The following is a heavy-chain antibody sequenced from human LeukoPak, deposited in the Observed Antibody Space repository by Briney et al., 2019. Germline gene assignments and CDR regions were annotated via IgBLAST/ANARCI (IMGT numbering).Heavy chain of an antibody. J-gene: IGHJ4*02. D-gene: IGHD3-10*01. Sequence: GGSLRLSCAASGFTFSSYAMSWVRQAPGKGLEWVSAISGSGGSTYCADSVKGRFTISRDNSKNTLYLQMNSLRAEDTAVYYCAKDTNYGVITYWGQGTLVTVSS. CDR3: AKDTNYGVITY. CDR2: ISGSGGST. CDR1: GFTFSSYA. V-gene: IGHV3-23*01.